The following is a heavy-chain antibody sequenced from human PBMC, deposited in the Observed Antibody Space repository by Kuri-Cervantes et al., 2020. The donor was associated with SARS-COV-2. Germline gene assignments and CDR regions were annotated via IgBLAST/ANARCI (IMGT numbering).Heavy chain of an antibody. Sequence: GESLKISCAASGFTFSSYAMHRVRQAPGKGLEGVAVISYDGSNKYYADSVKGRFTIARDNSKNTLYLQMNSLRAEDTAVYYCARAHNGRAVADFDYWGQGTLVTVSS. CDR1: GFTFSSYA. V-gene: IGHV3-30-3*01. J-gene: IGHJ4*02. CDR3: ARAHNGRAVADFDY. CDR2: ISYDGSNK. D-gene: IGHD6-19*01.